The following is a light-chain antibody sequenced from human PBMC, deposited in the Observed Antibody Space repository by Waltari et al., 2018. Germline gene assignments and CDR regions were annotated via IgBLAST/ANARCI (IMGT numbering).Light chain of an antibody. CDR2: DVS. V-gene: IGLV2-14*03. Sequence: QSALTQPASVSGSPGQSITISCTGASSDYSTYVCWYQHHPGKAPKLIIYDVSNRPSGVSNRFSGSKSGSTASLTISGLQAEDEADYYCTVKRGSDTVVFGGGTKLTVL. CDR3: TVKRGSDTVV. J-gene: IGLJ2*01. CDR1: SSDYSTY.